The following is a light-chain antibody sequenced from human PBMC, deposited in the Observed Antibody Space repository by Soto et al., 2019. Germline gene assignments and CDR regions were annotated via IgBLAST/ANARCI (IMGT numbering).Light chain of an antibody. V-gene: IGLV2-8*01. CDR2: EVT. CDR3: SAYTGGNDLL. Sequence: QSALTQPPSASGSPGQSVTISCTGTSSDFHAYNFVSWYQQHPGKAPKLMIHEVTKRPSGVPDRFSGSNSGNTASLTISGLQADDEAEYYCSAYTGGNDLLFGGGTKLTVL. CDR1: SSDFHAYNF. J-gene: IGLJ3*02.